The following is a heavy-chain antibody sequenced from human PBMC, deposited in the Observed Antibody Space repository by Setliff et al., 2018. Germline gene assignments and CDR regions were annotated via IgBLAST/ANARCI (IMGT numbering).Heavy chain of an antibody. CDR3: ASAGHSGSWFPFDAFHI. CDR1: GFTFSTHS. V-gene: IGHV3-21*01. Sequence: GALRLSCAASGFTFSTHSMNWVRQAPGKGLEWVSSISRSSTYIYYADSMKGRFTISRDNAKNSLYLQMNSRRAEDTAVYYCASAGHSGSWFPFDAFHIWGQGTMVTVSS. D-gene: IGHD6-13*01. CDR2: ISRSSTYI. J-gene: IGHJ3*02.